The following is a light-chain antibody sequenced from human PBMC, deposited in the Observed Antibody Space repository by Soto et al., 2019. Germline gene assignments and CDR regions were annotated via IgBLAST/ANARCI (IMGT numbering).Light chain of an antibody. CDR1: QSITNNY. V-gene: IGKV3-20*01. CDR2: LAS. CDR3: QQYGSSQWT. J-gene: IGKJ1*01. Sequence: EIVLTQSPGTLSLSLGERATLSCRASQSITNNYLAWYQQKPGQAPRLLIYLASNRAAGIPDRFSGSWSGADFPLTINRLEPEDFAVYRCQQYGSSQWTFGQGTKVDIK.